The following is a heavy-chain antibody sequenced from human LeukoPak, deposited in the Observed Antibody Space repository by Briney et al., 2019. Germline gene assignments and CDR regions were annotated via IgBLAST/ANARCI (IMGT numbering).Heavy chain of an antibody. CDR2: IRSDGSDK. V-gene: IGHV3-30*02. D-gene: IGHD6-13*01. Sequence: GGSLRLSCAASGITVSYNYMSWVRQAPGKGLEWVALIRSDGSDKYYADSVKGRFTISRDNSKNTLFLQMNSLRAEDTAVYYCAKDIAAAGGPCAYWGRGTLVTVSS. CDR1: GITVSYNY. J-gene: IGHJ4*02. CDR3: AKDIAAAGGPCAY.